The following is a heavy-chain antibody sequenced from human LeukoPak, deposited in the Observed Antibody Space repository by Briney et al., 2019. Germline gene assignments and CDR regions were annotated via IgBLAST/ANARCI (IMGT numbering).Heavy chain of an antibody. CDR1: GFTFSDYC. J-gene: IGHJ4*02. CDR2: ISSSGSTI. CDR3: ARVLVAMIVEYYFDY. V-gene: IGHV3-11*01. Sequence: GGSLRLSCAATGFTFSDYCMSWIRQAPGKGLEWVSYISSSGSTIYYADSVKGRFTISRDNAKNSLYLQMNSRRAEDTAVYYCARVLVAMIVEYYFDYWGQGTLVTVSS. D-gene: IGHD3-22*01.